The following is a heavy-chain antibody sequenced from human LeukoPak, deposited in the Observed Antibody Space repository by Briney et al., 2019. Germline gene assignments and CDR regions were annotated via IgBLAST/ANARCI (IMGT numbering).Heavy chain of an antibody. CDR2: IRSNNENT. V-gene: IGHV3-23*01. J-gene: IGHJ4*02. D-gene: IGHD1-1*01. Sequence: GGSLRLSCAVSGFIFSGYPLSGVRQATGKGVESVSLIRSNNENTSYADSVRGRFTISRDYSKNRLYLQMNSLGDEDTAVYYCARGAGSPYYFDYWGLGTLVTVSS. CDR1: GFIFSGYP. CDR3: ARGAGSPYYFDY.